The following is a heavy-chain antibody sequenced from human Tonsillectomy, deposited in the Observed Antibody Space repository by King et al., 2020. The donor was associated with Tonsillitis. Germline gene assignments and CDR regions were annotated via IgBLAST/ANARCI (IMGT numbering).Heavy chain of an antibody. J-gene: IGHJ5*02. CDR1: GYSFNSYW. CDR2: IYPGDYDT. CDR3: ASSPDGYADHGSLFDP. D-gene: IGHD5-24*01. V-gene: IGHV5-51*01. Sequence: VQLVESGAEVKKPGESLKISCKGSGYSFNSYWIGWVRQMPGKGLEWMGIIYPGDYDTRYSPSFQGQVTISAYKSINTAYLQWSSLKASDTAIYYCASSPDGYADHGSLFDPWGQGPLVTVSS.